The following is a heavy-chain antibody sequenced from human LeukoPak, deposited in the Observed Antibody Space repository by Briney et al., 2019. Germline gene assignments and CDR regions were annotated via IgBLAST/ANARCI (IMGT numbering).Heavy chain of an antibody. Sequence: PSETLSLTCAVYGGSLSGYYWSWIRQPPGKGLEWIGEINHSGSTNYNPSLKSRVTISVDTSKNQFSLKLSSVTAADTAVYYCARVGYDYVWGSYPKFAWFDPWGQGTLVTVSS. V-gene: IGHV4-34*01. CDR2: INHSGST. CDR3: ARVGYDYVWGSYPKFAWFDP. D-gene: IGHD3-16*02. J-gene: IGHJ5*02. CDR1: GGSLSGYY.